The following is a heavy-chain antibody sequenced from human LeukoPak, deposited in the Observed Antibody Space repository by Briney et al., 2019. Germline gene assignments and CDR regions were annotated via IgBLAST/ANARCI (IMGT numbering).Heavy chain of an antibody. V-gene: IGHV3-21*06. J-gene: IGHJ4*02. CDR2: ISSTSSDL. Sequence: PGGSLRLSCAASGFNFKSYSMNWVRQAPGKGLVWVSFISSTSSDLLYADSVKGRFTVSRDNGKNSLYLQMNSLRAGDTAVYYCARAAGHYFDYWGQGSLVTVSP. D-gene: IGHD3-10*01. CDR1: GFNFKSYS. CDR3: ARAAGHYFDY.